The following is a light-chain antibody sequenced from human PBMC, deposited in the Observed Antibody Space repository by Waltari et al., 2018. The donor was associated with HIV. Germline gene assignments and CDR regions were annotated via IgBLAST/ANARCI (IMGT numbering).Light chain of an antibody. CDR2: GGT. V-gene: IGLV1-40*01. J-gene: IGLJ2*01. CDR3: QSYDNSLGVV. CDR1: SSNIWAPYD. Sequence: QSLLTQPPSVSGATAQSVTISYTGGSSNIWAPYDVHWYQQLPGQATNLLTYGGTNRPSGAPERFSGTKSGTSASLVITGLQAEDEDDYYCQSYDNSLGVVFGGGTKLTVL.